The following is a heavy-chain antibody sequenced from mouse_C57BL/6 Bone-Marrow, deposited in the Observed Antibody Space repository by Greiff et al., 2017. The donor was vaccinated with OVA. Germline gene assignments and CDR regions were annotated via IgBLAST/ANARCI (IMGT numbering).Heavy chain of an antibody. CDR2: IDPANGNT. J-gene: IGHJ1*03. CDR1: GFNIKNTY. CDR3: LYYYGSSPYWDFDV. V-gene: IGHV14-3*01. Sequence: VQLQQSVAELVRPGASVKLSCTASGFNIKNTYMHWVKQRPEQGLEWIGRIDPANGNTKYAPKFQGKATITADTSSNTAYLQLSSLTSEDTAIYYGLYYYGSSPYWDFDVWGTGTTVTVSA. D-gene: IGHD1-1*01.